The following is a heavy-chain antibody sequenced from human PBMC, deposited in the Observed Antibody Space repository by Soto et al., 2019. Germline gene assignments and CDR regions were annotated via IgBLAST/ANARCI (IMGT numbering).Heavy chain of an antibody. V-gene: IGHV1-18*01. CDR1: GYTFTNYA. D-gene: IGHD3-10*01. CDR2: ISAYNGNT. Sequence: QVQLVQSGAEVKKPGASVKVSCKASGYTFTNYAISWVRQAPGQGREWMVWISAYNGNTNYAQKLQARVNMTTDTSTSSASMELRSLRSDDTAVYYCARAWFGDFVYYFDYRGQGTLVTVSS. CDR3: ARAWFGDFVYYFDY. J-gene: IGHJ4*02.